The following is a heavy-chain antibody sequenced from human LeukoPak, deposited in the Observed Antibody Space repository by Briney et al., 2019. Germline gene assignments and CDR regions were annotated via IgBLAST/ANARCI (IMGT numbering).Heavy chain of an antibody. V-gene: IGHV3-23*01. J-gene: IGHJ5*02. D-gene: IGHD5-18*01. CDR1: GFTFSNYA. CDR3: AKYRGFNYGPVNWFDP. CDR2: ITDSGGRT. Sequence: GGSLRLSCAASGFTFSNYAMTWVRQAPEKGLEWVSTITDSGGRTYYADSVKGRFAISRDNSKNTLYLQVSRLRAEDTALYYCAKYRGFNYGPVNWFDPWGQGTLVTVSS.